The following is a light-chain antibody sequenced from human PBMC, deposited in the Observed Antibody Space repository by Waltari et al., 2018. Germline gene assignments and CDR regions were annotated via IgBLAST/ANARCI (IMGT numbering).Light chain of an antibody. CDR1: YSTIGRFDF. J-gene: IGLJ2*01. V-gene: IGLV2-11*01. Sequence: QSALAQPPSVSGSPGQSVTFPCAGDYSTIGRFDFVSWYQQHPGKVPKLLIYDVRKRPSGVSARFSGSKAGNTASLTISGLQAEDEADYYCCSYAGSFDLVFGGGTKLTVL. CDR3: CSYAGSFDLV. CDR2: DVR.